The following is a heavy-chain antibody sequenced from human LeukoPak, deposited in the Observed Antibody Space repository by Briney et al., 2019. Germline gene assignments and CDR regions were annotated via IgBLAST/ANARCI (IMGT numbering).Heavy chain of an antibody. D-gene: IGHD3-22*01. V-gene: IGHV3-21*01. J-gene: IGHJ4*02. CDR3: ARDPSNYYDPSG. CDR2: ISSSSSYI. Sequence: GGSLRLSCAASGFTFSSYSMNWVRQAPGKGLEWVSSISSSSSYIYYADSVKGRFTITRDNAKNSLYLQMNSLRAEDTAVYYCARDPSNYYDPSGWGQGTLVTVSS. CDR1: GFTFSSYS.